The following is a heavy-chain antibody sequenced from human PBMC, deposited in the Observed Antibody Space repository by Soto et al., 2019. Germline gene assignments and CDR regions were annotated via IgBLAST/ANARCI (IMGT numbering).Heavy chain of an antibody. Sequence: PSETLSLTCTVSGGSISSYYWSWIRQPPGKGLEWIGYIYYSGSTNYNPSLKSRVTISVDTSKNQFSLKLSSVTAADTAVYYCATLQQWLENNWFDPXGQGTLVTVSS. V-gene: IGHV4-59*13. CDR3: ATLQQWLENNWFDP. CDR1: GGSISSYY. J-gene: IGHJ5*02. D-gene: IGHD6-19*01. CDR2: IYYSGST.